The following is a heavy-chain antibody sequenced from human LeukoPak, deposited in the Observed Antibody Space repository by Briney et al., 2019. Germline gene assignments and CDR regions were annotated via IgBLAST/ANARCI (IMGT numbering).Heavy chain of an antibody. CDR1: GYSISSGYY. CDR3: ARDAGHQLSRRNYYAMDV. J-gene: IGHJ6*02. CDR2: IFHSGST. Sequence: ASETLSLTCTVSGYSISSGYYWGWIRQPPGKGLEWIGSIFHSGSTYYNPSLKSRVSISVDTSKNQFSLKLSSVTAADTAVYYCARDAGHQLSRRNYYAMDVWGQGTTVTVSS. V-gene: IGHV4-38-2*02. D-gene: IGHD1-1*01.